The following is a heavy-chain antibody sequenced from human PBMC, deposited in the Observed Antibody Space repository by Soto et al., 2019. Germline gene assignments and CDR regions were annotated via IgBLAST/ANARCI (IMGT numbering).Heavy chain of an antibody. CDR1: GCSISSYY. Sequence: PSETLSLTCTVSGCSISSYYWSWIRQPPGKGLEWIGYIYYSGSTNYNPSLKSRVTISVDMSKNQFSLKLSSVTAADTAVYYCARDGGWARVDAFDIWGQGTMVTVSS. J-gene: IGHJ3*02. CDR3: ARDGGWARVDAFDI. CDR2: IYYSGST. D-gene: IGHD3-16*01. V-gene: IGHV4-59*01.